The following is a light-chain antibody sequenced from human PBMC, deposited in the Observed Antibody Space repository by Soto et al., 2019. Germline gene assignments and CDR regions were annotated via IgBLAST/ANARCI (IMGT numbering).Light chain of an antibody. Sequence: VMTQSPATLSVSPGERATLSCRASQSVNRNLAWYQQKPGQAPRLLIFGASTRATGIPARFSGSGSGTEFTLTISSLQSEDFAVYYCQHYHNWPPWTFGQGTKVEIK. CDR1: QSVNRN. CDR3: QHYHNWPPWT. CDR2: GAS. J-gene: IGKJ1*01. V-gene: IGKV3-15*01.